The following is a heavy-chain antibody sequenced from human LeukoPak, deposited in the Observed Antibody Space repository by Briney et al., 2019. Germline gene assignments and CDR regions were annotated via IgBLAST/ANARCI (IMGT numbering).Heavy chain of an antibody. CDR3: ASSAHPDFVVGLFY. Sequence: ASVKVSCKASGYTFTSYGISWVRQAPGQGLEWMGWISTYNGNTNYAQKLQGRVTMTTDTSTSTAYMELRSLRSDDTAVYYCASSAHPDFVVGLFYGGQGTLVTVYS. V-gene: IGHV1-18*01. J-gene: IGHJ4*02. CDR2: ISTYNGNT. D-gene: IGHD2-15*01. CDR1: GYTFTSYG.